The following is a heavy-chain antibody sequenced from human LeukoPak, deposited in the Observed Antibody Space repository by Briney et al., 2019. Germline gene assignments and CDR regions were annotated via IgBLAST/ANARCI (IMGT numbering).Heavy chain of an antibody. Sequence: GGSLRLSCAASGFTVSSNYMSWVRQAPGKGLEWVAVISYDGSNKYYADPVKGRFTISRDNSKNTLYLQMNSLRAEDTAVYYCARARIAAAGTLNWFDPWGQGTLVTVSS. CDR3: ARARIAAAGTLNWFDP. J-gene: IGHJ5*02. CDR2: ISYDGSNK. CDR1: GFTVSSNY. D-gene: IGHD6-13*01. V-gene: IGHV3-30*03.